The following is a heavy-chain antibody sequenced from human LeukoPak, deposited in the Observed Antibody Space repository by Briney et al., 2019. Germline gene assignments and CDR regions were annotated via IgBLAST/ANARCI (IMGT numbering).Heavy chain of an antibody. V-gene: IGHV4-61*02. J-gene: IGHJ6*03. CDR3: ARNRYSSSYYYYCYMDV. CDR2: IYTSGST. CDR1: GGSISSGSYY. D-gene: IGHD6-6*01. Sequence: SETLSLTCTVSGGSISSGSYYWSWIRQPAGKGLEWIGRIYTSGSTNYNPSLKSRVTISVDTSKNQFSLKLSSVTAADTAVYYCARNRYSSSYYYYCYMDVWGKGTTVTVSS.